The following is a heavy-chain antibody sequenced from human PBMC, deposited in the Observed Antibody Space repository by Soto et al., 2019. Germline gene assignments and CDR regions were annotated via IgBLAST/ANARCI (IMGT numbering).Heavy chain of an antibody. V-gene: IGHV4-31*03. CDR3: SRVIQTVVVVAAINWFDP. Sequence: PSETLSLTCTVSGGSISSGGYYWSWIRQHPGKGLEWIGYIYYSGSTYYKPSLKSRITISVDTTKNQFSLKLSSVTAADTAVYYFSRVIQTVVVVAAINWFDPWGQGTLVTVS. J-gene: IGHJ5*02. CDR2: IYYSGST. CDR1: GGSISSGGYY. D-gene: IGHD2-15*01.